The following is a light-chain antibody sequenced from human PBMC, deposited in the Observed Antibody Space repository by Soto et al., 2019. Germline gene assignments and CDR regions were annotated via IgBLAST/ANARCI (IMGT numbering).Light chain of an antibody. Sequence: PQSPGTLSSSPGERATLSCRASQSVSSNYLAWYQQKPGQAPRLLIYGASSRATGIPDRFSGSGSGTDFTLTIDRLESEDFAVYFCQQYGDLPWTFGQGTKVDIK. V-gene: IGKV3-20*01. CDR3: QQYGDLPWT. CDR1: QSVSSNY. CDR2: GAS. J-gene: IGKJ1*01.